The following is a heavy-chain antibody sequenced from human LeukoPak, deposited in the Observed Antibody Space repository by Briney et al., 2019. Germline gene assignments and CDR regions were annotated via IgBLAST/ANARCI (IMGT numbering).Heavy chain of an antibody. D-gene: IGHD2-15*01. CDR3: ARHPCSGGSCPNPFDP. J-gene: IGHJ5*02. V-gene: IGHV4-59*08. CDR1: GGSIRSYY. CDR2: IYSSGST. Sequence: SETLSLTCTVSGGSIRSYYWSWIRQPPGKGLECIGYIYSSGSTSYNPSLKSRVTISVDTSKNQFSLKLSSVTAADTAVYYCARHPCSGGSCPNPFDPWGQGTLVTVSS.